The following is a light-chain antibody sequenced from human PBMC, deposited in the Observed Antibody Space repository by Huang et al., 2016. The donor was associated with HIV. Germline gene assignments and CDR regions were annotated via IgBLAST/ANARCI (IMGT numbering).Light chain of an antibody. J-gene: IGKJ2*01. CDR1: QDISNY. V-gene: IGKV1-33*01. Sequence: TQSPSSLSASVGDRVTITCQASQDISNYLNWYQQKPGKAPKLLIYDASNLETGVPSRFSGSGSGTDFTFTISSLQSEDIATYYCQQYDNLPITFGQGTKLEIK. CDR2: DAS. CDR3: QQYDNLPIT.